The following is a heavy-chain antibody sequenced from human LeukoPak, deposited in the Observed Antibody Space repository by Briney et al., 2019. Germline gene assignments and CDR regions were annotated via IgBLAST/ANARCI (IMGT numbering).Heavy chain of an antibody. CDR3: ARTDYYDKSIDY. CDR2: ISTGSSFI. J-gene: IGHJ4*02. CDR1: DFTFRTYA. D-gene: IGHD3-22*01. V-gene: IGHV3-21*01. Sequence: PGGSLRLACAASDFTFRTYAMTWVRQAPGKGLEWVSSISTGSSFIYYADSVKGRFTISRDIAKNSLYLQMNSLRAEDTAVYYCARTDYYDKSIDYWGQGTLVTVSS.